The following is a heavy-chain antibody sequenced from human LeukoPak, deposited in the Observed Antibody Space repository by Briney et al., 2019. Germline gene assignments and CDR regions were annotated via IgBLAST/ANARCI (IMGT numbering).Heavy chain of an antibody. V-gene: IGHV3-30*18. Sequence: GGSLRPSCAASGFTFSSYAMHWVRQAPGKGLEWVAVISYDGTNKYYADSVKGRFNISRDNSKNTVYLQMNSLRAEDTAVYYCAKGRYYPKDFFDYWGQGTLVTVSS. CDR3: AKGRYYPKDFFDY. CDR2: ISYDGTNK. J-gene: IGHJ4*02. D-gene: IGHD3-10*01. CDR1: GFTFSSYA.